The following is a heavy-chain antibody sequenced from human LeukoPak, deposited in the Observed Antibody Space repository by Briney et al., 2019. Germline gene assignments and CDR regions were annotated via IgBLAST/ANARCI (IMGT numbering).Heavy chain of an antibody. CDR3: ARDLEGYSGYGPC. J-gene: IGHJ4*02. CDR2: IKQDGSEK. CDR1: GFTFSSYW. D-gene: IGHD5-12*01. V-gene: IGHV3-7*01. Sequence: PGGSLRLSCAASGFTFSSYWMSWVRQAPGKGLEWVANIKQDGSEKYYVDSVKGRFTTSRDNAKNSLYLQMNSLRAEDTAVYYCARDLEGYSGYGPCWGQGTLVTVSS.